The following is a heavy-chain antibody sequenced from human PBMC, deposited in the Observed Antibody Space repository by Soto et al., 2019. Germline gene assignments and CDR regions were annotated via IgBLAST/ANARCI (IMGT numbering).Heavy chain of an antibody. CDR1: GLSVSNYF. V-gene: IGHV3-23*01. J-gene: IGHJ4*02. Sequence: GSLRLYFATSGLSVSNYFRSWVGKAPGKGLEWVAGITSSGYTYYVDSLKGRFTISRDNSKNHMYLEMNGLRAEDTAVYYCAKDLIDYSNSYFDYWGQRTLVTVSS. CDR3: AKDLIDYSNSYFDY. D-gene: IGHD4-4*01. CDR2: ITSSGYT.